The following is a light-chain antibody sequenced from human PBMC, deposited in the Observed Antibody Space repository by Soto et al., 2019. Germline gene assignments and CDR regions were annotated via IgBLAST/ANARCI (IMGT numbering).Light chain of an antibody. CDR2: GAS. CDR3: QQYRDWPPYT. Sequence: EIVLTQSPGTLSLSPGERATLSCRASQSVSSSYLAWYQQKPGQAPRLLIYGASTRATGIPARFSGSGSGTEFTLTISGLQSEDFAVYYCQQYRDWPPYTFGQGTKVDIK. V-gene: IGKV3-15*01. J-gene: IGKJ2*01. CDR1: QSVSSSY.